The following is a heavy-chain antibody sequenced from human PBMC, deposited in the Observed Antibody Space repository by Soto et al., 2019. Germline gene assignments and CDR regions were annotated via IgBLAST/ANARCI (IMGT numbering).Heavy chain of an antibody. V-gene: IGHV1-2*02. Sequence: ASVKVSCKASGYTFTGYYMDWVRQAPGRGLEWMGWINPNSGGTNYAQKFQGRVTMTRDTSISTAYMELSRLRSDDTAVYYCARGLGYCSSTSCRSFDYWGQGTLVTVSS. CDR1: GYTFTGYY. J-gene: IGHJ4*02. D-gene: IGHD2-2*01. CDR2: INPNSGGT. CDR3: ARGLGYCSSTSCRSFDY.